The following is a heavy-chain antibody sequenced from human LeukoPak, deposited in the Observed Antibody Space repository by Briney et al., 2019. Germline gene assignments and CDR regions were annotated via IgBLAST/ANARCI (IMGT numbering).Heavy chain of an antibody. D-gene: IGHD7-27*01. J-gene: IGHJ4*02. Sequence: PGGSLRLSCAASGLTFSSYSMNWVRQAPGKGLEWVSSISSSSSYIYYADSVKGRFTISRDNAKNSLYLQMNSLRAEDTAVYYCARDLRVGKYYFDYWGQGTLVTVSS. CDR2: ISSSSSYI. CDR3: ARDLRVGKYYFDY. CDR1: GLTFSSYS. V-gene: IGHV3-21*01.